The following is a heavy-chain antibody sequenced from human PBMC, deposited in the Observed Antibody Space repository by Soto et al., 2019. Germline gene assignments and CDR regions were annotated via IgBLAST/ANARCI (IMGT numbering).Heavy chain of an antibody. J-gene: IGHJ6*02. D-gene: IGHD3-10*01. CDR2: IIPIFGTA. V-gene: IGHV1-69*13. CDR3: ARDKLWFGELRPYYYGMDV. CDR1: GGTFSSYA. Sequence: GASVKVSCKASGGTFSSYAISWVRQAPGQGLEWMGGIIPIFGTANYAQKFQGRVTITADESTSTAYMELSSLRSEDTAVYYCARDKLWFGELRPYYYGMDVWGQGTTVTVSS.